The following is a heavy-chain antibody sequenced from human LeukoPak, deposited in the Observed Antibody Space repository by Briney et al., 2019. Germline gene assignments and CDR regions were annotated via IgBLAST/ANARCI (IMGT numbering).Heavy chain of an antibody. CDR1: GGSISSYY. V-gene: IGHV4-4*07. D-gene: IGHD3-10*01. CDR2: IYTSGST. J-gene: IGHJ2*01. CDR3: ARLANRGVIINYWYFDL. Sequence: SETLSLTCTVSGGSISSYYWSWIRQPAGKGLEWIGRIYTSGSTNYNPSLKSRVTMSVDTSKNQFSLKLSSVTAADTAVYYCARLANRGVIINYWYFDLWGRGTLVTVSS.